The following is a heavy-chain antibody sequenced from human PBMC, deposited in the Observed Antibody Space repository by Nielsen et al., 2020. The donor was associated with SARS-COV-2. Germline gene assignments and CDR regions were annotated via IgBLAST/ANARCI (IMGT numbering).Heavy chain of an antibody. CDR3: AKVELGGGKRDY. Sequence: GESLKISCAASGFIFDDCAMSWVRQAPGKGLEWVSVIYSGGSSTYYADSVKGRFTISRDNSKNTLYLQMNSLRAEDTAVYYCAKVELGGGKRDYWGQGTLVTVSS. J-gene: IGHJ4*02. D-gene: IGHD3-16*01. V-gene: IGHV3-23*03. CDR1: GFIFDDCA. CDR2: IYSGGSST.